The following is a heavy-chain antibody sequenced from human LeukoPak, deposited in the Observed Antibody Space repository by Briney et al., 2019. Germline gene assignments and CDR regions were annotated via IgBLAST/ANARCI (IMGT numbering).Heavy chain of an antibody. J-gene: IGHJ4*02. Sequence: PGGSLRLSCAASGYTFPSNSLNWVRQTPSKGLEWISYVGTGGDDVYYADSVTGRFTISRDNAEKSVYLQMTSLRVEDTAVYYCVRGGRGRDDYFDYWGQGTQVTVSS. CDR1: GYTFPSNS. D-gene: IGHD3-10*01. CDR2: VGTGGDDV. CDR3: VRGGRGRDDYFDY. V-gene: IGHV3-21*05.